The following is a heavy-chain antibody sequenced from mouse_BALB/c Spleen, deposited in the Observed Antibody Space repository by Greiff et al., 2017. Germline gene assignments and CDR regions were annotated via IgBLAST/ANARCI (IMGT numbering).Heavy chain of an antibody. CDR1: GFTFTVYA. CDR2: ISTYSGNT. V-gene: IGHV1-67*01. CDR3: AGDNYDDAMDY. D-gene: IGHD1-3*01. J-gene: IGHJ4*01. Sequence: VQLQQSGPELVRPGVSVTISCTGSGFTFTVYAMPWVQQSHAQSLEWIGVISTYSGNTNYNQMFKGKATMTVDKSSSTAYMELARLTSEDSAIYYCAGDNYDDAMDYWGQGTSVTVSA.